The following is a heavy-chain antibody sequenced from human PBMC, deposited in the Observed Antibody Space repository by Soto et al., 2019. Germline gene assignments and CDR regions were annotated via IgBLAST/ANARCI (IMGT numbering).Heavy chain of an antibody. Sequence: QVQLVQSGGGVVQPGRSLRLSCAASGFNFNTYFMHWVRQAPGKGLEWVAMIFPNGRDKEYADSVKVRFTISRANSNNRMDLQIDSLRPEDTAVYYCARDEEHGSNCDLAYWGQGALVTVSS. CDR3: ARDEEHGSNCDLAY. J-gene: IGHJ4*02. CDR1: GFNFNTYF. CDR2: IFPNGRDK. D-gene: IGHD1-26*01. V-gene: IGHV3-30*13.